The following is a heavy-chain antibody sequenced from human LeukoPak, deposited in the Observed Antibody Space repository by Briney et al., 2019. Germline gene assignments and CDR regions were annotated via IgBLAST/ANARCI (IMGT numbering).Heavy chain of an antibody. Sequence: GGSLRLSCAASGFTFSSYWMSWVRQAPGKGLEWVANIKQDGSEKYYVDSVKGRFTISRDDSRNTLFLQMSSLRGEDTALYYCAKTGSGWFIDYWGQGTLVTVSS. CDR1: GFTFSSYW. CDR2: IKQDGSEK. V-gene: IGHV3-7*01. D-gene: IGHD6-19*01. J-gene: IGHJ4*02. CDR3: AKTGSGWFIDY.